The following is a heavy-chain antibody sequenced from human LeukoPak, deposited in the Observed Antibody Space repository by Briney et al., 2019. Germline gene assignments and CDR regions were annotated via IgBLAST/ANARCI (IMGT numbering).Heavy chain of an antibody. J-gene: IGHJ4*02. CDR2: VHLDGRT. CDR3: AREGGFYRPLDY. D-gene: IGHD3-3*01. V-gene: IGHV4-39*07. Sequence: SETLSLTCTVSGGSISSSSYYWGRLRQPPGKGLEWIGEVHLDGRTNYNPSLKSRLIMSVDLPENHISLKLTSVTAADTAVYYCAREGGFYRPLDYSGQGTLVTVSS. CDR1: GGSISSSSYY.